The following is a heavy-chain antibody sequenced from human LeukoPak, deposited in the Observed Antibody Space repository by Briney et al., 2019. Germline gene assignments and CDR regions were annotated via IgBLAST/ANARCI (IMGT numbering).Heavy chain of an antibody. V-gene: IGHV6-1*01. Sequence: SQTLSLTCALSGDSVSSNSAAWNWIRQPPSRGLEWLGRTYYRSKWYNDYAVSVKSRITINPDTSKNQFSLQLNSVTPEDTAVYYCARERPYSGYDFYYYYYGMDVWGQGTTVTVSS. CDR3: ARERPYSGYDFYYYYYGMDV. D-gene: IGHD5-12*01. J-gene: IGHJ6*02. CDR1: GDSVSSNSAA. CDR2: TYYRSKWYN.